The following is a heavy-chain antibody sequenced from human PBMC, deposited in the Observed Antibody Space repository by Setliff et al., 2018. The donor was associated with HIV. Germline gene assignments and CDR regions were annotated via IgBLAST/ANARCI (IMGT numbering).Heavy chain of an antibody. CDR1: GASISNSNSY. D-gene: IGHD6-13*01. J-gene: IGHJ6*03. CDR2: IYDNGST. V-gene: IGHV4-39*01. CDR3: ARHRDPPGSRWIYYYYYMDL. Sequence: PSQTLSLTCNVYGASISNSNSYWGWLRQPPGKRLAWLGRIYDNGSTSYNPSLSSRLTISVATSKNQVSLRLSSVNVADPGVYYCARHRDPPGSRWIYYYYYMDLWGEGTTVTVSS.